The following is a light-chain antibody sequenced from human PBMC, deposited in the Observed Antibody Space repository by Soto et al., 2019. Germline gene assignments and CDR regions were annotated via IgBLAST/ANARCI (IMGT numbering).Light chain of an antibody. CDR1: NNDVGAFNL. Sequence: QSALTQPASVSGSPGQSITISCTGTNNDVGAFNLVSWYQQHPVKAPKLIIFGVTERPSGVSNRFSGSKSGNTASLTISGLQAEDEADYYCQSYDSSLSYVFGTGTKVTVL. V-gene: IGLV2-23*02. CDR3: QSYDSSLSYV. J-gene: IGLJ1*01. CDR2: GVT.